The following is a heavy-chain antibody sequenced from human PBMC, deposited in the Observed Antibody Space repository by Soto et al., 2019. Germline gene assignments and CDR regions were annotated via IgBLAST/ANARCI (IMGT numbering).Heavy chain of an antibody. CDR1: GSSVTGDGDY. V-gene: IGHV4-30-4*01. Sequence: PSENLSLTSSLPGSSVTGDGDYSTWIPQSPGKGLEWIGYISNSGSTGYNPSLKTRLSMSVDRSKNQFTLRLTSVTAADTAVYFCATESGSTHGSFDHWGQGTQLTVSS. CDR2: ISNSGST. CDR3: ATESGSTHGSFDH. D-gene: IGHD3-10*01. J-gene: IGHJ4*02.